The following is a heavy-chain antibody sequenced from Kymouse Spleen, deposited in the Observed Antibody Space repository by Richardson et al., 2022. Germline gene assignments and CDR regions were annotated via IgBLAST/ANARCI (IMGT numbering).Heavy chain of an antibody. Sequence: EVQLVESGGGLVKPGGSLRLSCAASGFTFSNAWMSWVRQAPGKGLEWVGRIKSKTDGGTTDYAAPVKGRFTISRDDSKNTLYLQMNSLKTEDTAVYYCTTDPRITMVRGADYWGQGTLVTVSS. CDR2: IKSKTDGGTT. V-gene: IGHV3-15*01. J-gene: IGHJ4*02. CDR1: GFTFSNAW. D-gene: IGHD3-10*01. CDR3: TTDPRITMVRGADY.